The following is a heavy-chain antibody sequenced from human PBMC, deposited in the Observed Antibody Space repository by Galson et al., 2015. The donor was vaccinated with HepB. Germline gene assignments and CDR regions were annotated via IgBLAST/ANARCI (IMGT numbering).Heavy chain of an antibody. Sequence: SGAEVNKPGESLKISCMGSGYTFTTYWIGWVRQMPGKGLEWMGIVYPGDSDTKYSPSFQGHITISADKSISTAYLQWSSLKASDTAMYYCARPHYSTSWHDDAFDIWGQGTMVTVSS. J-gene: IGHJ3*02. D-gene: IGHD6-13*01. CDR2: VYPGDSDT. V-gene: IGHV5-51*01. CDR1: GYTFTTYW. CDR3: ARPHYSTSWHDDAFDI.